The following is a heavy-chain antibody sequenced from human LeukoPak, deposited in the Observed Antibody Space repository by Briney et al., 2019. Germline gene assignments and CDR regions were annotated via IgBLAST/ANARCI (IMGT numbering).Heavy chain of an antibody. CDR2: IYTSGNT. D-gene: IGHD4-17*01. Sequence: TSQTLSLTCTVSGGSISSGSYYWSWIRQPAGKGLEWIGRIYTSGNTNYNPSLKSRVTISVDTSKNQFSLKLSSVTAADTAVYYCARDTTVTTGRRNWFDPWGQGTLVTVSS. CDR3: ARDTTVTTGRRNWFDP. J-gene: IGHJ5*02. CDR1: GGSISSGSYY. V-gene: IGHV4-61*02.